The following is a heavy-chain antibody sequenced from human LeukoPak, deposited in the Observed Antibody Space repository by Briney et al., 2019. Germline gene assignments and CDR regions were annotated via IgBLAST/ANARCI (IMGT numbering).Heavy chain of an antibody. V-gene: IGHV3-15*01. CDR1: GFTFDDAW. Sequence: GGSLRLSCAASGFTFDDAWMTWVRQAPGKGLEWVGRIKRKTDGGTTDYAAPVKGRFSVSINTLYLQMNGLKTKDTAVYYCTTAVRITGFDYWGQGTLVTVSS. J-gene: IGHJ4*02. CDR2: IKRKTDGGTT. D-gene: IGHD3-16*01. CDR3: TTAVRITGFDY.